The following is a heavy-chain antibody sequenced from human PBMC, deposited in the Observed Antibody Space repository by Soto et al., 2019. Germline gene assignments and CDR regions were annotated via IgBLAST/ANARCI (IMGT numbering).Heavy chain of an antibody. CDR1: GYSFTSYW. V-gene: IGHV5-10-1*01. D-gene: IGHD3-3*01. CDR3: ARSGSYDFWSGPYYYYGMDV. CDR2: IDPSDSYT. J-gene: IGHJ6*02. Sequence: GESLKISCKGSGYSFTSYWISWVRQMPGKGLEWMGRIDPSDSYTNYSPSFQGHVTISADKSISTAYLQWSSLKASDTAMYYCARSGSYDFWSGPYYYYGMDVWGQGTTVTV.